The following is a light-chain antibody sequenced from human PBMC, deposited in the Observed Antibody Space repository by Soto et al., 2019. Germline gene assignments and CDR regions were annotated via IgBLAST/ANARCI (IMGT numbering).Light chain of an antibody. Sequence: DIQMTQSPSTLSASVGDRITITYRASQSIGTWLAWYQQKPGKAPKLLIYKASSLQSGVPSRFSGSGSGTEFTLTISSLQPDDFATYYCQQFGTFGQGTKVEIK. CDR1: QSIGTW. J-gene: IGKJ1*01. CDR3: QQFGT. V-gene: IGKV1-5*03. CDR2: KAS.